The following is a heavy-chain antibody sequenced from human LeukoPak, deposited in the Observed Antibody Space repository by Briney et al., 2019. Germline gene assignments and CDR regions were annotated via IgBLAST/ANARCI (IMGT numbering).Heavy chain of an antibody. J-gene: IGHJ3*02. D-gene: IGHD3-22*01. CDR3: AKQEAFYYDSSPAFDI. Sequence: GGSLRLSCAASGFAFSSYSMNWVRQAPGKGLEWVSAISGSGGSTYYADSVKGRFTISRDNSKNTLYLQMNSLRAEDTAVYYCAKQEAFYYDSSPAFDIWGQGTMVTVSS. CDR1: GFAFSSYS. V-gene: IGHV3-23*01. CDR2: ISGSGGST.